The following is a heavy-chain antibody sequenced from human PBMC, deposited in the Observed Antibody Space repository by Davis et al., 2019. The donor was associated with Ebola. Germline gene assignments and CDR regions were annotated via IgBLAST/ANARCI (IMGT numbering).Heavy chain of an antibody. CDR1: GYTFTGYY. CDR3: ARVRSSSSWPFDY. Sequence: ASVKVSCKASGYTFTGYYMHWVRQAPGQGLEWMGWINPNSGGTNYAQKFQSRVTMTRDTSISTAYMELSRLRSDDTAVYYCARVRSSSSWPFDYWGQGTLVTVSS. J-gene: IGHJ4*02. D-gene: IGHD6-13*01. V-gene: IGHV1-2*02. CDR2: INPNSGGT.